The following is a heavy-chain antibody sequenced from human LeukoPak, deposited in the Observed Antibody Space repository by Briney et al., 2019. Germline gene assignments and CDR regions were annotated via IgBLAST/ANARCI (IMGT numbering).Heavy chain of an antibody. CDR3: ARSAPPVTSYYFDS. CDR2: FYTIGST. V-gene: IGHV4-4*07. Sequence: PSETLSLTCTVSGDPISRYYWSWIRQPAGKGLEWIGRFYTIGSTNYNPSLKSRVTMSLDTSKNQFSLTLNSVTAADTAVYYCARSAPPVTSYYFDSWGQGTLVTVSS. CDR1: GDPISRYY. J-gene: IGHJ4*02. D-gene: IGHD4-17*01.